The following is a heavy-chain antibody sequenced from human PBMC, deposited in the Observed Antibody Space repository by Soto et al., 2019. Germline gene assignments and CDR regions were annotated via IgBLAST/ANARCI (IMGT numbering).Heavy chain of an antibody. J-gene: IGHJ6*02. V-gene: IGHV2-5*01. CDR3: ARIPGTPYGMDV. CDR2: IYWNDDK. D-gene: IGHD5-18*01. CDR1: GFSLTTDGVG. Sequence: ESGPTLVNPTQTLTLTCSFSGFSLTTDGVGVGWVRQPPGQALEWLAIIYWNDDKHHSPSLKTRLTISKDTSKNQVVLTMTNMDPVDTATYYCARIPGTPYGMDVWGQGTTVTVSS.